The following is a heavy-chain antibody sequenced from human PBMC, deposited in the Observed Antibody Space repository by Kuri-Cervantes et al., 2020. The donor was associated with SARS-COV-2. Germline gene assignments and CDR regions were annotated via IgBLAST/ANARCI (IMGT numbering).Heavy chain of an antibody. CDR3: ARDTGYCGGDCSAFDI. V-gene: IGHV4-4*02. D-gene: IGHD2-21*02. J-gene: IGHJ3*02. Sequence: GSLRLSCAVSGGSISSSNWWSWVRQPPGKGLEWIGEIYHSGSTNYNPSLKGRVTISVDKSKNQFSLKLSSVTAADTAVYYCARDTGYCGGDCSAFDIWGQGTMVTVSS. CDR2: IYHSGST. CDR1: GGSISSSNW.